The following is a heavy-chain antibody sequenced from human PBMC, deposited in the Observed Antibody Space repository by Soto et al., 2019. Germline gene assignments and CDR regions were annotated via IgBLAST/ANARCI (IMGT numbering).Heavy chain of an antibody. D-gene: IGHD6-13*01. V-gene: IGHV4-59*12. J-gene: IGHJ4*02. CDR2: VYYKGST. CDR1: GGSISSYY. CDR3: ARDRRAAADTHFDY. Sequence: SETLSLTCTVSGGSISSYYWSWIRKPPGKGLEWIGYVYYKGSTYYNPSLKSRVTITVDTSKNQFSQKLSSVTAADTAEYYCARDRRAAADTHFDYWGQGTLVTVSS.